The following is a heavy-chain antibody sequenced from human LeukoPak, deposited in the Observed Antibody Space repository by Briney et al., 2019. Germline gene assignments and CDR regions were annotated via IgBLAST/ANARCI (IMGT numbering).Heavy chain of an antibody. D-gene: IGHD5-24*01. CDR2: IIPIFGTA. Sequence: SVKVSCKASGGTFSSYAISWVRQAPGQGLEWMGGIIPIFGTANYAQKFQGRVTITADESTSTAYMELSSLRSEDTAVYYCARSHSGGDGYITFGYWGQGTLVTVSS. V-gene: IGHV1-69*01. CDR1: GGTFSSYA. CDR3: ARSHSGGDGYITFGY. J-gene: IGHJ4*02.